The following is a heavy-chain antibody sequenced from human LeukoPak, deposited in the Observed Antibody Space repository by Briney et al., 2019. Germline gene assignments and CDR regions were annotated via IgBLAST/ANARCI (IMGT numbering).Heavy chain of an antibody. CDR1: GFTFSSYE. J-gene: IGHJ5*01. D-gene: IGHD7-27*01. Sequence: GGSLRLSCAASGFTFSSYEMNWVRQAPGKGLEWVSYISSSGSTIYYADSVKGRFTISRDNAKNSLYLQMNSLRAEDTAVYYCVREPGAPRGWFDSWGQGTLVTVSS. CDR3: VREPGAPRGWFDS. V-gene: IGHV3-48*03. CDR2: ISSSGSTI.